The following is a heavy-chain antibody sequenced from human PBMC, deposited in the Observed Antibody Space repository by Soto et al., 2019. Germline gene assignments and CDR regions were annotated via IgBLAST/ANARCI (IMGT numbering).Heavy chain of an antibody. J-gene: IGHJ3*02. Sequence: ASVKVSCKASGYTFTGYYMHWVRQAPGQGLEWMGWINPNSGGTNYAQKFQGWVTMTRDTSISTAYMELSRLRSDDTAVYYCARDTYSSSSGAFDIWGQGTMVTVSS. CDR3: ARDTYSSSSGAFDI. V-gene: IGHV1-2*04. CDR1: GYTFTGYY. D-gene: IGHD6-6*01. CDR2: INPNSGGT.